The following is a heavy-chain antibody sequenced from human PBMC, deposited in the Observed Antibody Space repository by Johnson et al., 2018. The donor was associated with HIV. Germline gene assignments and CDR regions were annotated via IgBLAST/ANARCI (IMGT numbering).Heavy chain of an antibody. Sequence: QVQLVESGGGVVQPGRSLRLSCAASGFTFSDYYMSWIRQAPGKGLEWVSYISSSGSTIYYADSVKGRFTISRDNAKNSLYLQMNTLRPEDTAFYHCVKGFRRYLKFGGGLLDAFDLWGQGTMLTVSS. J-gene: IGHJ3*01. CDR2: ISSSGSTI. CDR1: GFTFSDYY. V-gene: IGHV3-11*01. CDR3: VKGFRRYLKFGGGLLDAFDL. D-gene: IGHD3-9*01.